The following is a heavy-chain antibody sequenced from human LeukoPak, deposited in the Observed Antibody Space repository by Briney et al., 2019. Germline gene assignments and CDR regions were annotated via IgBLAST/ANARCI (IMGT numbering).Heavy chain of an antibody. CDR3: ARSKWPQNAGILAFDY. CDR1: GGSIISHY. Sequence: SETLSVTCTVSGGSIISHYWSWIRQPRGKGLEWIGYIYYSGSTNYNPSLKSRVTISVDTSKNQFSLKLSSVTAADTAVYYCARSKWPQNAGILAFDYWGQGTLVTVSS. CDR2: IYYSGST. D-gene: IGHD3-10*01. J-gene: IGHJ4*02. V-gene: IGHV4-59*11.